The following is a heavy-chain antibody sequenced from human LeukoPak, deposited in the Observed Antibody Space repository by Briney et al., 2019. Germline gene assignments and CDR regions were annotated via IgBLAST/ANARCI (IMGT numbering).Heavy chain of an antibody. J-gene: IGHJ6*03. Sequence: GGSLGLSCAASGFTFSSYAMHWVRQAPGKGLEWVAVISYDGSNKYYADSVKGRFTISRDNSKNTLYLQMNSLRAEDTAVYYCARDFPDYMDVWGKGTTVTVSS. CDR2: ISYDGSNK. CDR3: ARDFPDYMDV. V-gene: IGHV3-30-3*01. CDR1: GFTFSSYA.